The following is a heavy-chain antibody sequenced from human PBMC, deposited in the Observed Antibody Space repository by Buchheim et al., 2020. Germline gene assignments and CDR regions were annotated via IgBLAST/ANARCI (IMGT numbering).Heavy chain of an antibody. CDR2: IYPGDSDT. Sequence: EVQLVQSGAEVKKPGESLRIACKGSGYNFSTYWIGWVRQMPGKGLEWMGIIYPGDSDTRYSPSFQGQVTISADKSITTAYLQWSSLRASDTGIYYCAKSDNRLGLDVWGQGTT. CDR1: GYNFSTYW. CDR3: AKSDNRLGLDV. D-gene: IGHD1-1*01. J-gene: IGHJ6*02. V-gene: IGHV5-51*01.